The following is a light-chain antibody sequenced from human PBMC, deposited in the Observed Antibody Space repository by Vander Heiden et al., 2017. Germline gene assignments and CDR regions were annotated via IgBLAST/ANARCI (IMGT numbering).Light chain of an antibody. Sequence: SYELPQPPSVSVSPGQPASITCSGDKLGDKYACWYQQKPGQSPVLVIYKNSNRPAANPERFSGSNSGNTATLTISGTQAMDEDYYYCQAWDSSSYVFGTGTKVTVL. CDR2: KNS. V-gene: IGLV3-1*01. CDR3: QAWDSSSYV. CDR1: KLGDKY. J-gene: IGLJ1*01.